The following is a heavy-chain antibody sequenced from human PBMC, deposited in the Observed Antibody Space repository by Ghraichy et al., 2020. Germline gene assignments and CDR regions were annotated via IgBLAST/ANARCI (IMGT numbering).Heavy chain of an antibody. V-gene: IGHV1-18*01. CDR2: ISAYKGNT. J-gene: IGHJ3*02. CDR1: GYTFTSYG. Sequence: ASVKVSCKASGYTFTSYGISWVRQAPGQGLEGMGWISAYKGNTNYAQRLQGRVTMTTDTSTSTAYMERRSLRSDATAVYYCARDRHYYGSGSYNDAFDIWGQGTMVTVSS. D-gene: IGHD3-10*01. CDR3: ARDRHYYGSGSYNDAFDI.